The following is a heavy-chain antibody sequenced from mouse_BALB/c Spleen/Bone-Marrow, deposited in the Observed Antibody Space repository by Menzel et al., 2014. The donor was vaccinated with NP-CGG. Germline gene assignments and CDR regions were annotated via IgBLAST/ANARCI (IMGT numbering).Heavy chain of an antibody. V-gene: IGHV1-54*01. D-gene: IGHD2-3*01. J-gene: IGHJ2*01. CDR2: INPGSGST. Sequence: VKLMESGAELVRPGTSVKVSCKASGYAFTDYLMEWLKQRPGQGLEWIGVINPGSGSTNYNEKFKDKATLTADKSFSTAYMQLSSLTSDDSAVYFCARYDGYFDYWGLGTTLTVSS. CDR1: GYAFTDYL. CDR3: ARYDGYFDY.